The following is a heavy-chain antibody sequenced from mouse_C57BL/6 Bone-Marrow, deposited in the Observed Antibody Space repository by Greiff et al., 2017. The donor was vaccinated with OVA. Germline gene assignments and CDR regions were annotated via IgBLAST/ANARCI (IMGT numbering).Heavy chain of an antibody. CDR2: IWSGGST. CDR1: GFSLTSYG. Sequence: QVQLQQSGPGLVQPSQSLSITCTVSGFSLTSYGVHWVRQSPGKGLEWLGVIWSGGSTDYNAAFISRLSISKDNSKSQVFFKMNSLQADDTAIYYCARNWGANWDVGFAYWGQGTLVTVSA. CDR3: ARNWGANWDVGFAY. D-gene: IGHD4-1*01. J-gene: IGHJ3*01. V-gene: IGHV2-2*01.